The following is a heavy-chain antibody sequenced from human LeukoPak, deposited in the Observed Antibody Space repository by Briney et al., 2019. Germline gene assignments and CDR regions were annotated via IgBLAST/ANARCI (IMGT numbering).Heavy chain of an antibody. J-gene: IGHJ4*02. Sequence: PGGSLRLSCAASGFTFSSYGMHWVRQAPGKGLEWVALIWYDGSNKYYADSVKGRFTISRDNSNNTLYLQMNSLRAEDTAVYYCARESSSSWYAYYWGQGTLVTVSS. CDR3: ARESSSSWYAYY. V-gene: IGHV3-33*08. CDR1: GFTFSSYG. D-gene: IGHD6-13*01. CDR2: IWYDGSNK.